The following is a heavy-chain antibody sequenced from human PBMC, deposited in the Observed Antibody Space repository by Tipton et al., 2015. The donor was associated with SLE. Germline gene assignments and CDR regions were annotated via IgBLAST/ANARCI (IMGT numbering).Heavy chain of an antibody. CDR3: ASAVVVNNDWYFDL. Sequence: TLSLTCAVSGYSISSGYYWGWIRQPPGKGLEWIGSIYHSGSTYYKPSLKSRVTISVDTSKNQFSLKLSSVTAADTAVYYCASAVVVNNDWYFDLWGRGTLVTVSS. CDR1: GYSISSGYY. D-gene: IGHD3-22*01. CDR2: IYHSGST. J-gene: IGHJ2*01. V-gene: IGHV4-38-2*01.